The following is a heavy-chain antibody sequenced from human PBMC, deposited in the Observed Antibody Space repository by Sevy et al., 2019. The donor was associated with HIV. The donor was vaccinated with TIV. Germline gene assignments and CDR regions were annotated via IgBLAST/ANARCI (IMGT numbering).Heavy chain of an antibody. Sequence: ASVKVSCKASGYTFTGYYMHWVRQAPGQGLEWMGRINPNSGGTNYAQKFQGRVTMTRDTSISTAYMELGRLRSDDTAVYYCARREIKLGYCSSTSCYVDYGMDVWGQGTTVTVSS. CDR2: INPNSGGT. J-gene: IGHJ6*02. CDR1: GYTFTGYY. CDR3: ARREIKLGYCSSTSCYVDYGMDV. D-gene: IGHD2-2*01. V-gene: IGHV1-2*06.